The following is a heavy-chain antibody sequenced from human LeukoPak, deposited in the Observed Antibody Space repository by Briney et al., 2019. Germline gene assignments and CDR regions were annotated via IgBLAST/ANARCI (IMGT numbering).Heavy chain of an antibody. CDR1: GGSFSGYY. J-gene: IGHJ4*02. V-gene: IGHV4-34*01. CDR2: INHSGST. Sequence: ETLSLTCAVYGGSFSGYYWSWIRQPPGKGLEWIGEINHSGSTNYNLSLKSRVTISVDTSKNQFSLKLSSVTAADTAVYYCARSGRWLQLRLFDYWGQGTLVTVSS. CDR3: ARSGRWLQLRLFDY. D-gene: IGHD5-24*01.